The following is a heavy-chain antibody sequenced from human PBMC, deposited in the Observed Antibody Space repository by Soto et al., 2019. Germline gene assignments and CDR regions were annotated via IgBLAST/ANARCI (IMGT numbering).Heavy chain of an antibody. J-gene: IGHJ5*02. CDR3: AIAAYCSGATCYSDYNWFDP. Sequence: ASVKVSCKVSGYTLSEVSIHCVRQTPGKVLEWIGGFDPENDETSYAQNFQGRVTLTEDTSTDTAYLELSSLRSEDTAIYYCAIAAYCSGATCYSDYNWFDPWGQGTLVTVSS. V-gene: IGHV1-24*01. CDR2: FDPENDET. D-gene: IGHD2-15*01. CDR1: GYTLSEVS.